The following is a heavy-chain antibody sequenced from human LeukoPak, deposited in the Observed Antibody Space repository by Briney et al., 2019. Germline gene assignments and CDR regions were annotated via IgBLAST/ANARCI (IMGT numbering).Heavy chain of an antibody. CDR1: GYTFTGYY. CDR2: INPSGGST. Sequence: ASVKVSCKASGYTFTGYYMHWVRQAPGQGLEWMGIINPSGGSTSYAQKFRGRVTMTRDTSTSTVYMELSSLRSEDTAVYYCARVPVAVAGTYHYYYGMDVWGQGTTVTVSS. V-gene: IGHV1-46*01. D-gene: IGHD6-19*01. CDR3: ARVPVAVAGTYHYYYGMDV. J-gene: IGHJ6*02.